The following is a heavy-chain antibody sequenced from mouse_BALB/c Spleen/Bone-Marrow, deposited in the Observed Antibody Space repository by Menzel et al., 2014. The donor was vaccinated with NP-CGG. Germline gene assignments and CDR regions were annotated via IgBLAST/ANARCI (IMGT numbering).Heavy chain of an antibody. J-gene: IGHJ1*01. CDR1: GFDFSRYW. CDR2: INPDSSTI. CDR3: VFLGYYGYFYV. V-gene: IGHV4-1*02. D-gene: IGHD2-2*01. Sequence: DVHLVESGGGLVQPGGSLKLSCAASGFDFSRYWMSWVRQAPGKGLEWIGGINPDSSTINYTPSLKDKFIISRDNAKNTLYLQMSKVRSEDTALYYCVFLGYYGYFYVWGAGTTVTVSS.